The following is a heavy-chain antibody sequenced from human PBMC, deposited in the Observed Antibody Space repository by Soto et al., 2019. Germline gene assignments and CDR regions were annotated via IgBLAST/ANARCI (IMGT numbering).Heavy chain of an antibody. CDR2: IYSGGGT. CDR3: ELYVAGSTGGAFDI. J-gene: IGHJ3*02. V-gene: IGHV3-66*01. Sequence: GGSLRLSCAASGFTVSTNYMSWVRQAPGKGLEWVSVIYSGGGTYYADSVKGRFTISRDNSKNTLYLQMSSLRVEDTAVYYCELYVAGSTGGAFDIWGQGTMVTVSS. CDR1: GFTVSTNY. D-gene: IGHD6-19*01.